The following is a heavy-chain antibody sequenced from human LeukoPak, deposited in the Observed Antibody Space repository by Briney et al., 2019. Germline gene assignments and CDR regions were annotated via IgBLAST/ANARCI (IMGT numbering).Heavy chain of an antibody. CDR2: IYYSGST. CDR3: ARDPLGYDAFDI. J-gene: IGHJ3*02. V-gene: IGHV4-59*01. Sequence: SETLSLTCTVSGGSLSSYYWSWIRQPPGKGLEWIGYIYYSGSTNYNPSLKSRVTISVDTSKNQFSLKLSSVTAADTAVYYCARDPLGYDAFDIWRQGTMVTVSS. CDR1: GGSLSSYY. D-gene: IGHD1-26*01.